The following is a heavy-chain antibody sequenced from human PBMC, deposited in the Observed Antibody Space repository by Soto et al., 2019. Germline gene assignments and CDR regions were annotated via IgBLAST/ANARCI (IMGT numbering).Heavy chain of an antibody. V-gene: IGHV3-74*03. CDR1: GFDFSNSW. J-gene: IGHJ6*02. CDR2: INSDGSST. CDR3: ARDKSYALAV. D-gene: IGHD4-17*01. Sequence: LRLSCAASGFDFSNSWMHWVRQVPGKGLVWVSHINSDGSSTTYADSVKGRFTISRDNARTTVYLQLDSLRVEDTAVYYCARDKSYALAVWGQGTTVTVSS.